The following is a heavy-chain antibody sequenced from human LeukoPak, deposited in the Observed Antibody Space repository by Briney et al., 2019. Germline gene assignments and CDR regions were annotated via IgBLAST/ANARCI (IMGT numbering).Heavy chain of an antibody. V-gene: IGHV4-39*07. Sequence: SETLSLTCTVSGGSIGSSTNYWGWIRQPPGKGLEWIGEINHSGSTNYNPSLKSRVTISVDTSKNQFSLKLSSVTAADTAVYYCASRALGIAVGTYNYWFDPWGQGTLVTVSS. D-gene: IGHD6-19*01. CDR2: INHSGST. CDR3: ASRALGIAVGTYNYWFDP. CDR1: GGSIGSSTNY. J-gene: IGHJ5*02.